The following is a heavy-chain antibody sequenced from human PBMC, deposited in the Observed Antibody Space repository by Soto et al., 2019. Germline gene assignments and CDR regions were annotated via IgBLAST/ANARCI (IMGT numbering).Heavy chain of an antibody. CDR2: IVVGSGNT. V-gene: IGHV1-58*01. D-gene: IGHD1-7*01. Sequence: SVKFSCKASGFTFTSSAVQWVRQARGQRLEWIGWIVVGSGNTNYAQKFQERVTITRDMSTSTAYMELSSLRSEDTAVYYCAAGRTGTTWYYYYGMDVWGQGTTVTVSS. J-gene: IGHJ6*02. CDR3: AAGRTGTTWYYYYGMDV. CDR1: GFTFTSSA.